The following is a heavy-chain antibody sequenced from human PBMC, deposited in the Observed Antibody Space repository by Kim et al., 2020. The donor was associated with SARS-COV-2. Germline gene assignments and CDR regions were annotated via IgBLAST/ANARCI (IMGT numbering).Heavy chain of an antibody. CDR2: VDYSGST. D-gene: IGHD3-16*01. V-gene: IGHV4-39*01. CDR3: ARHWGPYYYYGMDV. J-gene: IGHJ6*02. CDR1: GGSISSSSYY. Sequence: SETLSLTCTVSGGSISSSSYYWGWIRQPPGKGLEWIGRVDYSGSTSYNPSLKSRINIFVAMSKNQFSLKVTSVSAADTAVYYCARHWGPYYYYGMDVWGQGTPGTVFS.